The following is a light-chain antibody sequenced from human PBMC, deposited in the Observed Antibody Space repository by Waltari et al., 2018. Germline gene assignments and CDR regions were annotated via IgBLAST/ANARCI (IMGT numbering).Light chain of an antibody. V-gene: IGKV1-39*01. CDR3: QQSHGFPYS. CDR2: DAS. J-gene: IGKJ2*03. CDR1: QSVATS. Sequence: DIQMTQSPSSLSSSVGDRVTITCRASQSVATSLNWYHQEPGKAPKLLIYDASSLHSGVPSSFSGSGSGTDFTLTIYSLQPEDFGTYYCQQSHGFPYSFGQGTNLEI.